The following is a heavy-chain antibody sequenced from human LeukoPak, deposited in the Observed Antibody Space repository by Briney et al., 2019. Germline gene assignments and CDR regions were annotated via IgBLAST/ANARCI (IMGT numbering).Heavy chain of an antibody. CDR2: IKQDGTDK. V-gene: IGHV3-7*01. Sequence: GASLRHSCAASGFRFSSYWMTWVRQAPGKGLEWVANIKQDGTDKYYVESVRGRFTISRDNVERSVYLQMNRLTAEDTAVYYCVREWLFWGQGTLVTVSS. J-gene: IGHJ4*02. D-gene: IGHD3-22*01. CDR3: VREWLF. CDR1: GFRFSSYW.